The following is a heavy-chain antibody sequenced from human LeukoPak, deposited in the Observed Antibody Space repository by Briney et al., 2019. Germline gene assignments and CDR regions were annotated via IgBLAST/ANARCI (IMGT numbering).Heavy chain of an antibody. CDR1: GFTFSTYW. Sequence: QTGGSLRLSCAASGFTFSTYWMTWVRQAPGKGLEWVSAIYSGGSTFYADSVKGRFTISRDNSKNTLYLQMNSLRAEDTAVYYCARDPYNSGSSYFDYWGQGTLVTVSS. CDR2: IYSGGST. D-gene: IGHD3-10*01. CDR3: ARDPYNSGSSYFDY. V-gene: IGHV3-53*01. J-gene: IGHJ4*02.